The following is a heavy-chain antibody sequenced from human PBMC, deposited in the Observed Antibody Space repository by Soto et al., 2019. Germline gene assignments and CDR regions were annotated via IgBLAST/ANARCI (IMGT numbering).Heavy chain of an antibody. J-gene: IGHJ2*01. D-gene: IGHD6-6*01. CDR1: GGSISSSSYY. Sequence: SETLSLTFTVSGGSISSSSYYWGWIRQPPGKGLEGIGSIYYSGSTYYNPSLKSRVTISVDTSKNQFSLNLSSVTAADAAVYYCARTAGGIAARALPYWYFDLWGRGTLVTVSS. CDR3: ARTAGGIAARALPYWYFDL. V-gene: IGHV4-39*07. CDR2: IYYSGST.